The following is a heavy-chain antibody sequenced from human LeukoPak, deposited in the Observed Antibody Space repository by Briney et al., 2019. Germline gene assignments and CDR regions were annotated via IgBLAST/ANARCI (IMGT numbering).Heavy chain of an antibody. CDR2: INPNSGVT. V-gene: IGHV1-2*02. D-gene: IGHD3-22*01. CDR3: ARDRNLYYDSSGYYCMEY. J-gene: IGHJ4*02. Sequence: ASVKVSCKASGYTLTSYYMHWVRQAPGQGLEWMGWINPNSGVTNYAQKFQGRVTMTRDTSNSTAYMDLSRLRSDDTAVYYCARDRNLYYDSSGYYCMEYWGQGTLVTVSS. CDR1: GYTLTSYY.